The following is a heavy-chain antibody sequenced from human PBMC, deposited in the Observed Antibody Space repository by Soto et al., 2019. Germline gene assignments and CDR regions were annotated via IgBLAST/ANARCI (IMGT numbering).Heavy chain of an antibody. CDR1: GGTFSSYA. CDR2: IIPIFGTA. CDR3: ARVTIEMATIGYYFDY. D-gene: IGHD5-12*01. J-gene: IGHJ4*02. V-gene: IGHV1-69*06. Sequence: SVKVSCKASGGTFSSYAISWVRQAPGQGLEWMGGIIPIFGTANYAQKFQGRVTITADKSTSTAYMELSSLRSEDTAVYYCARVTIEMATIGYYFDYWGQGTLVTSPQ.